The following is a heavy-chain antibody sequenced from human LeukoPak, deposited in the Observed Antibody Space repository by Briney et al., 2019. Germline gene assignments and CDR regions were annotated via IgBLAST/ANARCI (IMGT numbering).Heavy chain of an antibody. Sequence: PGGSLRLSCAASGFSFTTYWMSWVRQAPGKGLEWVANIKQDGTEKYYVDSVKGRFTISRDNAKNSLYLQMNRLRAEDTAVYYCAKLAKYFYGSGTYYFFEHWGQGTPVTASS. V-gene: IGHV3-7*01. CDR3: AKLAKYFYGSGTYYFFEH. J-gene: IGHJ4*02. D-gene: IGHD3-10*01. CDR2: IKQDGTEK. CDR1: GFSFTTYW.